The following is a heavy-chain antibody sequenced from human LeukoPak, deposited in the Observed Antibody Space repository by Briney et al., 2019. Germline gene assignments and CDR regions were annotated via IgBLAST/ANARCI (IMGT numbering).Heavy chain of an antibody. CDR3: AKPALPSQDAFDI. J-gene: IGHJ3*02. D-gene: IGHD2-2*01. CDR1: GFTFSSYG. CDR2: ISYDGSNK. V-gene: IGHV3-30*18. Sequence: GRSLRLSCAASGFTFSSYGMHWVRQAPGKGLEWVAVISYDGSNKYYADSVKGRFTISRDNSKNTLYLRMNSLRAEDTAVYYCAKPALPSQDAFDIWGQGTMVTVSS.